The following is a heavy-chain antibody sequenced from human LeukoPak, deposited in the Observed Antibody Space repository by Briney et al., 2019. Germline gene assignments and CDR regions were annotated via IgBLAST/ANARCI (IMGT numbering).Heavy chain of an antibody. CDR3: ARQSGHSSGWYLGRYYFDY. J-gene: IGHJ4*02. V-gene: IGHV4-59*08. D-gene: IGHD6-19*01. CDR2: LYYSGST. Sequence: SETLSLTCTVSGGSISSYYWSWIRQPPGKGLEWSGYLYYSGSTNYNPSLKSRVTISVDTSKNQFSLKLSSVTAADTAVYYCARQSGHSSGWYLGRYYFDYWGQGTLVTVSS. CDR1: GGSISSYY.